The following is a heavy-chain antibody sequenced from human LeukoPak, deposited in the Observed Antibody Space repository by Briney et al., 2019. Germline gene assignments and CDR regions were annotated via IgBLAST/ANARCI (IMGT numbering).Heavy chain of an antibody. CDR3: ARVHNWNDY. D-gene: IGHD1-20*01. V-gene: IGHV4-39*01. J-gene: IGHJ4*02. CDR1: GGSISSSYYY. CDR2: IYSSGST. Sequence: SETLSLTCTVSGGSISSSYYYWGWIRQPPGKGLEWIGSIYSSGSTYYNPSLKSRVTISVDTSKNQFSLKLSSVTAADTAVYYCARVHNWNDYWGQGTLVTVSS.